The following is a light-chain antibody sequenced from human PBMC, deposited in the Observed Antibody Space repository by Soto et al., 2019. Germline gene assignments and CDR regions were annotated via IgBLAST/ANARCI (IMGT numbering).Light chain of an antibody. CDR2: EVT. Sequence: SVLTQPASVSGSPGQSITISCTGTSGDIGSYNRVSWYQQHPGKAPKLIIYEVTDRPSGVSNRFSGSKSGSTASLTICGIQAEDEAEYYCGSYTNFTTIACGLGTGTKVT. J-gene: IGLJ1*01. CDR1: SGDIGSYNR. V-gene: IGLV2-14*01. CDR3: GSYTNFTTIACG.